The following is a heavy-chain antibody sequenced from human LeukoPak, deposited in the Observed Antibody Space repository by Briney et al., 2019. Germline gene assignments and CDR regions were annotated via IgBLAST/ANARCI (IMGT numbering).Heavy chain of an antibody. V-gene: IGHV4-4*02. CDR3: SRESGAFGPFGY. D-gene: IGHD1-26*01. Sequence: SETLSHTRGVSGGSICSTIWWSWVRHPPGQGLQWIGEISLTGETNYHPSLNGRVTMSLDKSRNQLSLKLTSVTAADTAIYYCSRESGAFGPFGYCGQGTLVIVPP. J-gene: IGHJ4*02. CDR2: ISLTGET. CDR1: GGSICSTIW.